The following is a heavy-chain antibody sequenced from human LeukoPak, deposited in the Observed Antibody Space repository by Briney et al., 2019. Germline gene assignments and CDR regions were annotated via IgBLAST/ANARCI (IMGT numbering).Heavy chain of an antibody. J-gene: IGHJ5*02. CDR2: IKQAGSEN. V-gene: IGHV3-7*01. D-gene: IGHD1-14*01. Sequence: GGSLRLSCAASGFIFSSYWMTWVRQAPGKGLEWLANIKQAGSENSYVDSVKGRFTISRDNAKNSLYLQMNSLRAEDTAVYYCAREEMGGTTRSGALTWGQGTLVTVSS. CDR3: AREEMGGTTRSGALT. CDR1: GFIFSSYW.